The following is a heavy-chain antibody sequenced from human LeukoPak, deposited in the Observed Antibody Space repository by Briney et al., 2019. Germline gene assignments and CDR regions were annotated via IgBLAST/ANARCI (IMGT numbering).Heavy chain of an antibody. Sequence: PGGSLRLSCKGSGYSFTSYWIGWVRHVPGKGLEYMGIIYPGDSDTRYSPSFQGQVTISADKSISTAYLQWSSLKASDTAMYYCATLVGYGSFFDYWGQGTLVTVSP. V-gene: IGHV5-51*01. J-gene: IGHJ4*02. CDR2: IYPGDSDT. CDR3: ATLVGYGSFFDY. CDR1: GYSFTSYW. D-gene: IGHD3-10*01.